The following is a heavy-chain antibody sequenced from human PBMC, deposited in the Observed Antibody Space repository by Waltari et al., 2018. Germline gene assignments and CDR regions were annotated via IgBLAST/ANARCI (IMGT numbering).Heavy chain of an antibody. CDR1: GFTFSSAW. V-gene: IGHV3-7*01. CDR3: AREDNVYNWFDS. CDR2: IKHDGSEK. D-gene: IGHD3-10*02. J-gene: IGHJ5*01. Sequence: EVQLVESGGGLVQPGGSLRLSCEASGFTFSSAWMSGVRQAPGKGLEWVAKIKHDGSEKDYLDSVKGRFTISRDNAKNSLFLQMNSLRVEDTAVYYCAREDNVYNWFDSWGQGTLVTVSS.